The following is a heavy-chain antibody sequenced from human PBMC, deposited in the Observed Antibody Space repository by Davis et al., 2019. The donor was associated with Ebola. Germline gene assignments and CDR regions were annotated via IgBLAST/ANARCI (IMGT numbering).Heavy chain of an antibody. CDR2: ISGSGGTT. Sequence: GESLKISCAASGFTFSSYGMSWVRQAPGKGLEWVSGISGSGGTTFYADSVKGRFTVSRDNSKNTVYLQMNSLRDEDTAVYYCAREYSSSSGRSFDYWGQGTLVTVSS. D-gene: IGHD6-6*01. V-gene: IGHV3-23*01. CDR3: AREYSSSSGRSFDY. CDR1: GFTFSSYG. J-gene: IGHJ4*02.